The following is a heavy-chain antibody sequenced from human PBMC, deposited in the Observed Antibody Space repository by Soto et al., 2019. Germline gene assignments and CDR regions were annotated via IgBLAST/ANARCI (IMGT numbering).Heavy chain of an antibody. CDR2: ISSSSSYI. J-gene: IGHJ5*02. D-gene: IGHD3-22*01. CDR3: ARWATTYYYDGSGYDSRVP. CDR1: GFTFSSYS. Sequence: GGSLRLSCAASGFTFSSYSMNWVRQAPGKGLEWVSSISSSSSYIYYADSVKGRFTISRDNAKNSLYLQMNSLRAEDTAVYYCARWATTYYYDGSGYDSRVPWGQGTLVTVS. V-gene: IGHV3-21*01.